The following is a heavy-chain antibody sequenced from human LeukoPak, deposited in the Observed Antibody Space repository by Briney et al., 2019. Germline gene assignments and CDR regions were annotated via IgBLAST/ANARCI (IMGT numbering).Heavy chain of an antibody. Sequence: RGESLKISCKGSGYNFTNYWIGWVRQMPGKGLEWMGIIYPGDSDTRYSPSFQGQVTISAGKSISTAYLQWSSLKASDTAMYYCARLFRNYYDSSGRGRLDYWGQGTLVAVSS. J-gene: IGHJ4*02. D-gene: IGHD3-22*01. V-gene: IGHV5-51*01. CDR1: GYNFTNYW. CDR3: ARLFRNYYDSSGRGRLDY. CDR2: IYPGDSDT.